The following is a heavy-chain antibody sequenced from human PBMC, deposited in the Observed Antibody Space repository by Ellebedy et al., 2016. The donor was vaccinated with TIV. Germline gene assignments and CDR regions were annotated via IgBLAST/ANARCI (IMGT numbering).Heavy chain of an antibody. J-gene: IGHJ4*02. Sequence: GESLKISCVASGFTFSTSAMNWVRQTPGKGLEWLSYISSDSDTTYYADSVKGRFTVSRDNAKNSMFLQLSGLRDEDTALYYCVRDHFVLLQLVHTFDHWGQGTPVTVS. CDR1: GFTFSTSA. V-gene: IGHV3-48*02. CDR2: ISSDSDTT. CDR3: VRDHFVLLQLVHTFDH. D-gene: IGHD4-11*01.